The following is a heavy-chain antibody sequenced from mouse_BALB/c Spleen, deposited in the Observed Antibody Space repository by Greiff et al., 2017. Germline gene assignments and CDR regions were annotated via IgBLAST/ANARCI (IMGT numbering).Heavy chain of an antibody. CDR2: IRNKANGYTT. CDR1: GFTFTDYY. CDR3: ARAPYDDGSCFAY. D-gene: IGHD2-12*01. Sequence: EVMLVESGGGLVQPGGSLRLSCATSGFTFTDYYMSWVRQPPGKALEWLGFIRNKANGYTTEYSASVKGRFTISRDNSQSILYLQMNTLRAEDSATYYCARAPYDDGSCFAYWGQGTLVTVSA. V-gene: IGHV7-3*02. J-gene: IGHJ3*01.